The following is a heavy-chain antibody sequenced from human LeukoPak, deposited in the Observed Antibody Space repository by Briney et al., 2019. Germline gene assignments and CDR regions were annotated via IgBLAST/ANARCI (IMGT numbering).Heavy chain of an antibody. CDR1: GYSISSGYY. Sequence: SETLSLTCTVSGYSISSGYYWGWIRQSPGKGLEWIGSIYHGGSTYYNPSLKSRVTISVDTSKNQFSLKLSSVTAADTALYYCARGNSYYDSSGYFPWESFQHWGQGTLVTVSS. J-gene: IGHJ1*01. CDR3: ARGNSYYDSSGYFPWESFQH. V-gene: IGHV4-38-2*02. D-gene: IGHD3-22*01. CDR2: IYHGGST.